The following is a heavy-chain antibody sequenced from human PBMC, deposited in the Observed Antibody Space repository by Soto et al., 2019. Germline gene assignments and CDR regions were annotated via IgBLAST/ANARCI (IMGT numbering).Heavy chain of an antibody. CDR3: ARGREGLNRHLKYFQH. Sequence: SETLSLTCAVYGGSFSGYYWSWIRQPPGKGLEWIGEINHSGSTNYNPSLKSRVTISVDTSKNQFSLKLSSVTAADTAVYYCARGREGLNRHLKYFQHWGQGTLVTVSS. J-gene: IGHJ1*01. V-gene: IGHV4-34*01. CDR1: GGSFSGYY. CDR2: INHSGST. D-gene: IGHD2-21*01.